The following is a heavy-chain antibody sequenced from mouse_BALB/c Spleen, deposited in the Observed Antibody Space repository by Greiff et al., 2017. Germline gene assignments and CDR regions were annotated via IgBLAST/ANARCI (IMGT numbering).Heavy chain of an antibody. CDR1: GFSLTSYG. D-gene: IGHD2-4*01. V-gene: IGHV2-2*02. Sequence: VKLQESGPGLVQPSQSLSITCTVSGFSLTSYGVHWVRQSPGKGLEWLGVIWSGGSTDYNAAFISRLSISKDNSKSQVFFKMNSLQANDTAIYYCAREGNDYDRDGRFAYWGQGTLVTVSA. J-gene: IGHJ3*01. CDR3: AREGNDYDRDGRFAY. CDR2: IWSGGST.